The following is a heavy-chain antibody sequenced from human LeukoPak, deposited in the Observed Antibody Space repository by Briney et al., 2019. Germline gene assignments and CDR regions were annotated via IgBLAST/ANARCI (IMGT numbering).Heavy chain of an antibody. V-gene: IGHV4-59*08. D-gene: IGHD4-17*01. Sequence: SETLSLTCTVSGGSISSYYWSWIRQPPGKGLEWIGYIYYSGSTNYNPSLKSRVTISVDTSKNQFSLKLSSVTAADTAVYYCARQVRDGDYVYPPYFDYWGQGTLVTVSS. J-gene: IGHJ4*02. CDR3: ARQVRDGDYVYPPYFDY. CDR2: IYYSGST. CDR1: GGSISSYY.